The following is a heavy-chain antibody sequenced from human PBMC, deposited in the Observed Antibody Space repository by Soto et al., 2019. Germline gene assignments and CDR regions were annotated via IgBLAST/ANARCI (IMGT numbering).Heavy chain of an antibody. CDR1: GGSFSGYY. D-gene: IGHD1-7*01. CDR2: INHSGST. J-gene: IGHJ6*03. Sequence: QVQLQQWGAGLLKPSETLSLTCAVYGGSFSGYYWSWFRQPLGKGLEWIGEINHSGSTNYNPSLKSRVTISVDTSKNQFSLKLSSVTVADTAVYYCARGQPYQRITGTNNDYYMDVWGKGTTVTVSS. V-gene: IGHV4-34*01. CDR3: ARGQPYQRITGTNNDYYMDV.